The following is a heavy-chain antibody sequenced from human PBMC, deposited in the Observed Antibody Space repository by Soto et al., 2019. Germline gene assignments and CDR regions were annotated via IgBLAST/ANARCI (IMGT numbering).Heavy chain of an antibody. D-gene: IGHD6-13*01. CDR2: IYSGGYT. V-gene: IGHV3-53*01. CDR3: ARDNGIAGSFDP. J-gene: IGHJ5*02. CDR1: GFTVSNNY. Sequence: GSLRLSCAVSGFTVSNNYMSWVRQAPGKGLEGVSVIYSGGYTAYGDSVKGRFTISRDDAKNSLYLQMNSLRDEDTSVYYCARDNGIAGSFDPWGQGALVTVSS.